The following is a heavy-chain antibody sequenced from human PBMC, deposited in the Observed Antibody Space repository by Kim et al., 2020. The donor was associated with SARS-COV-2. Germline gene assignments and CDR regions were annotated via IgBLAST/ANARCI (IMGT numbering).Heavy chain of an antibody. CDR1: GYTFTSYY. J-gene: IGHJ6*02. D-gene: IGHD2-2*01. CDR3: AREEYCSSTSCPWGGYYYYGMDV. CDR2: INPSGGST. V-gene: IGHV1-46*01. Sequence: ASVKVSCKASGYTFTSYYMHWVRQAPGQGLEWMGIINPSGGSTSYAQKFQGRVTMTRDTSTSTVYMELSSLRSEDTAVYYCAREEYCSSTSCPWGGYYYYGMDVWGQGTTVTVSS.